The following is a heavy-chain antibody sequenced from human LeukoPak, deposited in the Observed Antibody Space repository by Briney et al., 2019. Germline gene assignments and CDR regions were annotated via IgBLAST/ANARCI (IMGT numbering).Heavy chain of an antibody. CDR3: ARIIPEREAPVPFDP. CDR1: GYTFSSYG. J-gene: IGHJ5*02. D-gene: IGHD3-10*01. CDR2: ISGYSGHT. Sequence: ASVNVSCKSSGYTFSSYGISWVRQAPGQGLGGVGWISGYSGHTNYAQKFQDRVTMTTHTSTSTAYMELRSLRSDDTAVYYCARIIPEREAPVPFDPWGQGTLVTVSP. V-gene: IGHV1-18*01.